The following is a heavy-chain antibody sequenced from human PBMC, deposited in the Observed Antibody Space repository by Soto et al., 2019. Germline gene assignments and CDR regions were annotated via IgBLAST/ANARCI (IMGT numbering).Heavy chain of an antibody. CDR2: ISGSGGST. Sequence: PGGSLRLSCAASGFTFSSYAMSWVRQAPGKGLEWVPAISGSGGSTYYADSVKGRFTISRDNSKNTLYLQMNSLRAEDTAVYYCARRITMVRGPYYYYAMDVWGQGTTVTVSS. CDR1: GFTFSSYA. CDR3: ARRITMVRGPYYYYAMDV. V-gene: IGHV3-23*01. D-gene: IGHD3-10*01. J-gene: IGHJ6*02.